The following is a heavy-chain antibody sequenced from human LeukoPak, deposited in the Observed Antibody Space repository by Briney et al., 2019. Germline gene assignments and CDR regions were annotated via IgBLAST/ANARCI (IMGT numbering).Heavy chain of an antibody. CDR2: IDWDDDK. J-gene: IGHJ6*03. Sequence: SGPAPVKPTQTLPLTCTFSGFPLSTSGMCVSWIRQPPGKALEWLARIDWDDDKYYSTSLKTRLTVSKDTSKNQVVLTMSNLDPVDTATYYCARTAGGNSYYYYMDVWGKGTTVTVSS. CDR1: GFPLSTSGMC. CDR3: ARTAGGNSYYYYMDV. D-gene: IGHD4-23*01. V-gene: IGHV2-70*11.